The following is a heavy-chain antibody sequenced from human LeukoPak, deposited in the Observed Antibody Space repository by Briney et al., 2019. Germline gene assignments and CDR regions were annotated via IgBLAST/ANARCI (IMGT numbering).Heavy chain of an antibody. J-gene: IGHJ3*02. CDR1: GFSLSTSGVG. Sequence: ESGPTLVKPTQTLTLTCTFSGFSLSTSGVGVGWIRRPPGKALEWLAFIYWDDDKRYSPSLESRLTITKDIFKNQVVLTMTNMDPVDTATYYCAHSEDYYGSVDAFDIWGQGTMVTVSS. CDR3: AHSEDYYGSVDAFDI. CDR2: IYWDDDK. D-gene: IGHD3-10*01. V-gene: IGHV2-5*02.